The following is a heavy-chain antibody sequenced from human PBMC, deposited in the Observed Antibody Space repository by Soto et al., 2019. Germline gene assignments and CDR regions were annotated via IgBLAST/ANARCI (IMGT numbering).Heavy chain of an antibody. J-gene: IGHJ4*02. V-gene: IGHV3-23*01. CDR1: GFTFSSHG. Sequence: EVQLLESGGGLVQPGGSLRLSCAVSGFTFSSHGKSWVRQAPGKGLEWVSSISGSGDRTYYADSVKGRFTISRDNNKNTVYLQMNSLRVEDMAVYYCAKMGDSSGYDFFDYWGQGTLVTVSS. D-gene: IGHD3-22*01. CDR3: AKMGDSSGYDFFDY. CDR2: ISGSGDRT.